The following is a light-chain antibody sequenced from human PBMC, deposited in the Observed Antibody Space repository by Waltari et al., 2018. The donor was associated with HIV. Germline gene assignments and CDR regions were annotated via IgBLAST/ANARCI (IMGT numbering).Light chain of an antibody. CDR1: ALPRKY. CDR2: EDN. V-gene: IGLV3-10*01. J-gene: IGLJ7*01. CDR3: YSTDDSGNPLAV. Sequence: SYGLTQPPSVSVSPGQTARITCSGDALPRKYAYWYQQKSGQAPVLVIYEDNRRPSGIPERFSGSSSGTMATLTISGAQVEDEGDYYCYSTDDSGNPLAVFGGGTQLTVL.